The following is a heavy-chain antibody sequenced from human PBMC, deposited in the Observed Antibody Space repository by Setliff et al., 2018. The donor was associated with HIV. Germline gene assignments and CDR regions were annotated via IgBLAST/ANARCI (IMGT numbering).Heavy chain of an antibody. J-gene: IGHJ3*01. D-gene: IGHD1-7*01. CDR2: IHYSGST. V-gene: IGHV4-59*11. Sequence: PSETLSLTCTVSGGSISSHYWSWIRQPPGKGLEWIGYIHYSGSTNYNPSLKSRVTISIDTSKNQFSLTLNSATAADTAVYYCTRGPGGTVPKPLEAFDVWGRGAVVTVS. CDR3: TRGPGGTVPKPLEAFDV. CDR1: GGSISSHY.